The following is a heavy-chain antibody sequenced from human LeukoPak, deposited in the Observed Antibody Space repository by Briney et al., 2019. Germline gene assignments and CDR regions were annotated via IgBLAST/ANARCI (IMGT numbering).Heavy chain of an antibody. CDR2: IYNSGDT. CDR1: GFNVSSKY. J-gene: IGHJ5*02. CDR3: ARFTAGWFDP. V-gene: IGHV3-53*01. Sequence: GGSLRLSCAVSGFNVSSKYMSWVRQAPGKGLEWVSVIYNSGDTYYADSVKGRSSISRDNSENTVFLQMNSLRADDTAIYYCARFTAGWFDPWGQGTLVTVST.